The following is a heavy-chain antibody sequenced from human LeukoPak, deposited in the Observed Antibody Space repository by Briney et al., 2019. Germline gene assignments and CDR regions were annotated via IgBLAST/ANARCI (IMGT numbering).Heavy chain of an antibody. CDR3: ARYDYVWGSYRYLSY. D-gene: IGHD3-16*02. CDR1: GFTFSSYW. V-gene: IGHV3-7*01. Sequence: LGGSLRLSCAASGFTFSSYWMSWVRQAPGKGLEWVANIKQDGSEKYYVDSVKGRFTISRDNAKNSLYLQMNSLRAEDTAVYYCARYDYVWGSYRYLSYWGQGTLVTVSS. J-gene: IGHJ4*02. CDR2: IKQDGSEK.